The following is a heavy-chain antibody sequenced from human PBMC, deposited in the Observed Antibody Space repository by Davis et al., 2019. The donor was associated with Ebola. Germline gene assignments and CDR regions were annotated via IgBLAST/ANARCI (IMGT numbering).Heavy chain of an antibody. Sequence: GESLKISCAASGFTFSSYAMSWVRQAPGKGLEWVSAISGSGGSTYYADSVKGRFTISRDNSKNTLYLQMNSLRAEDTAVYYCVREIVVVVAATPADYFDYWGQGTLVTVSS. CDR2: ISGSGGST. V-gene: IGHV3-23*01. CDR1: GFTFSSYA. CDR3: VREIVVVVAATPADYFDY. J-gene: IGHJ4*02. D-gene: IGHD2-15*01.